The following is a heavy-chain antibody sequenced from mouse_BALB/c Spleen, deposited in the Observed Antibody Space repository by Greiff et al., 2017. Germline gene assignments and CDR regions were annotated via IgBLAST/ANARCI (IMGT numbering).Heavy chain of an antibody. J-gene: IGHJ4*01. CDR1: GYAFSSSW. CDR3: ARSRYDDAMDY. D-gene: IGHD2-14*01. CDR2: IYPGDGDT. Sequence: QVQLKESGPELVKPGASVKISCKASGYAFSSSWMNWVKQRPGQGLEWIGRIYPGDGDTNYNGKFKGKATLTADKSSSTAYMQLSSLTSVDSAVYFCARSRYDDAMDYWGQGTSVTVSS. V-gene: IGHV1-82*01.